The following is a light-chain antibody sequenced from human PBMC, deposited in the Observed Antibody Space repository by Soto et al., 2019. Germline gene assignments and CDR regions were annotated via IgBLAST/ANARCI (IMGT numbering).Light chain of an antibody. Sequence: IQKTHSPSTLSASVVYRFPITFLASQIINAWLAWYPQKPGKAPKLLIYDVSTLDSGVPSRFSGSASGTEFTLTLSSLESDEFATYYCQQYHRYSKFGQGPKVGI. CDR1: QIINAW. CDR2: DVS. J-gene: IGKJ1*01. V-gene: IGKV1-5*01. CDR3: QQYHRYSK.